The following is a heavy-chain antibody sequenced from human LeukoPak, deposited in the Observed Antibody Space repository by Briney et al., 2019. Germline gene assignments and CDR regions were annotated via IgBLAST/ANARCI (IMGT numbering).Heavy chain of an antibody. CDR3: ARSTPIAGALDFDY. J-gene: IGHJ4*02. Sequence: PGGSLRLSCAASGFTFSSYGMPWVRQAPGKGLEWVAVIWYDGSNKYYADSVKGRFTISRDNSKNALYLQMNSLRAEDTAVYYCARSTPIAGALDFDYWGQGTLVTVSS. D-gene: IGHD1-26*01. CDR2: IWYDGSNK. V-gene: IGHV3-33*01. CDR1: GFTFSSYG.